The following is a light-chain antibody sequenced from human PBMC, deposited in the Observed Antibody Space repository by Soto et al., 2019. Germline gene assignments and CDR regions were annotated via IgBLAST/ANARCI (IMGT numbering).Light chain of an antibody. CDR1: RSDLYKSNKKNH. Sequence: QDRLAWRLCEGPRMNCKYSRSDLYKSNKKNHLAWYQQKPGQPPKLLIHWASTRESGVPDRFSGSGSGTDFTLTSSILQAEDVAVYYCQQYYDKPRTFGQGTKVDI. V-gene: IGKV4-1*01. CDR2: WAS. CDR3: QQYYDKPRT. J-gene: IGKJ1*01.